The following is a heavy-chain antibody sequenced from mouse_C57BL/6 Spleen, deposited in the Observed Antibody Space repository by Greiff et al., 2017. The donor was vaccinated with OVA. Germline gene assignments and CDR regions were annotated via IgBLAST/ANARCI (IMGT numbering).Heavy chain of an antibody. D-gene: IGHD1-1*01. J-gene: IGHJ1*03. V-gene: IGHV1-82*01. Sequence: QVQLQQSGPELVKPGASVKISCKASGYAFSSSWMNWVKQRPGKGLEWIGRIYPGDGDTNYNGKFKGKATLTADKSSSTAYMQLSSLTSADSAVYFCAKERGGITTVVANYWYFDVWGTGTTVTVSS. CDR2: IYPGDGDT. CDR1: GYAFSSSW. CDR3: AKERGGITTVVANYWYFDV.